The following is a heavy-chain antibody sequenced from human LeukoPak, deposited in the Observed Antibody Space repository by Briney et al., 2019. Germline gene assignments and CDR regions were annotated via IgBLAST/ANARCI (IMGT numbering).Heavy chain of an antibody. V-gene: IGHV3-7*01. CDR3: ARPYDITAYSLNY. D-gene: IGHD3-22*01. Sequence: GGSLRLSCAASGFTFSSYWMTWVRQAPGKGLEWVANIKQDGSQKFYLDSVKGRFTISRDNAKESLFLQMNSLRAEDTAVYYCARPYDITAYSLNYGGQGTLVTVPS. CDR1: GFTFSSYW. J-gene: IGHJ4*02. CDR2: IKQDGSQK.